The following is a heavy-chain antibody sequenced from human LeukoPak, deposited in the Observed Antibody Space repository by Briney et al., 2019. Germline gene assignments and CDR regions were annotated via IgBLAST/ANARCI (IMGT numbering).Heavy chain of an antibody. CDR1: GYTFTSYG. D-gene: IGHD3-3*01. V-gene: IGHV1-18*01. Sequence: ASVKVSCKASGYTFTSYGISWVRQAPGQGLEWMGWISAYNGNTNYAQKLQGRVTMTTDTSTSTAYMELRSLRSDDTAVYYCARDPRRVGLEWLFGYYYYMDVWGKGTTVTVSS. CDR3: ARDPRRVGLEWLFGYYYYMDV. CDR2: ISAYNGNT. J-gene: IGHJ6*03.